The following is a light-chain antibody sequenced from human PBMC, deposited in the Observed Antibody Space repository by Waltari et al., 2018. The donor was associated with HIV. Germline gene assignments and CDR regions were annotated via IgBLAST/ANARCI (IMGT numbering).Light chain of an antibody. CDR3: QQRSNWPRT. CDR2: DAS. V-gene: IGKV3-11*01. CDR1: QSVSSY. Sequence: DIVLTPSPATLSSSPGDRATLSCRASQSVSSYLAWYQQKPGQAPRRRIYDASNRATGIPVRFSGRGSGTDVTLTISSLEPEDFAVYYCQQRSNWPRTFGQGTKVEIK. J-gene: IGKJ1*01.